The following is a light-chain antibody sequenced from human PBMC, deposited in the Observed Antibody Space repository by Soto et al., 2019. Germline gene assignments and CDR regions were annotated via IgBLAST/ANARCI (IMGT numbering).Light chain of an antibody. CDR1: QSVSSSY. J-gene: IGKJ1*01. CDR3: RLYGSSPPRT. V-gene: IGKV3-20*01. Sequence: EIVLTQSPGTLSLSPGERATLSCRASQSVSSSYLGWYQQKPGQAPRLLIYGASSRATGIPDRFSGSGSGTEFTLPIARLEHEDFAVYYCRLYGSSPPRTFGQGTKVEIK. CDR2: GAS.